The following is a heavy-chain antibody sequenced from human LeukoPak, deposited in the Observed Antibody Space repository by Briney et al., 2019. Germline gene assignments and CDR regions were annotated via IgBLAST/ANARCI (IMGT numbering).Heavy chain of an antibody. CDR1: GFTFDDYA. CDR3: AKVGNKDMLRLGGDYFDY. CDR2: ITWNTGSI. V-gene: IGHV3-9*01. J-gene: IGHJ4*02. D-gene: IGHD3-16*01. Sequence: GRSLRLSCAASGFTFDDYAMHWVRQAPGKGLEWVSGITWNTGSIGYADSVKGRFTISRDNAKNSLYLQMNSLRAEDTALYYCAKVGNKDMLRLGGDYFDYWGQGTPVTVSS.